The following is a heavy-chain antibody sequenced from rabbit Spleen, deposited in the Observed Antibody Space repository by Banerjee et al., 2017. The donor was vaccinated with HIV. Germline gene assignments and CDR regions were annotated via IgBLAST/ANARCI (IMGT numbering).Heavy chain of an antibody. V-gene: IGHV1S40*01. CDR3: ARDRAGYVIWFNL. D-gene: IGHD6-1*01. J-gene: IGHJ4*01. CDR2: IDAGSSGFT. Sequence: QSLEESGGDLVKPGASLTLTCTASGVSFSLSSYMCWVRQAPGKGLEWIACIDAGSSGFTYFATWAKGRFTISKTSSTTVTLQMTRLTAADTATYFCARDRAGYVIWFNLWGPGTLVTVS. CDR1: GVSFSLSSY.